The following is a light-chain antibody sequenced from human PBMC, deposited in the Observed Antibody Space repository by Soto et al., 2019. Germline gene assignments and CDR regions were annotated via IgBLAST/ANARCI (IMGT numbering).Light chain of an antibody. J-gene: IGKJ5*01. V-gene: IGKV3-15*01. Sequence: EIVMTQSPATLSVSPGERATLSCRASQSVSSNLAWYQQKPGQAPRLLIYGASTRATGIPARFSGSGSGTFFTLTISSLLSEDFAVYYCQQYNNWPPITFGQGTRREIK. CDR1: QSVSSN. CDR3: QQYNNWPPIT. CDR2: GAS.